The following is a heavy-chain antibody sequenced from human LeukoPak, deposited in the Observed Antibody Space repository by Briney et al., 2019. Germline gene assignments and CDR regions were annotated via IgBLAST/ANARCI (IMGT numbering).Heavy chain of an antibody. CDR1: GDSFSSNSAA. D-gene: IGHD5-12*01. Sequence: SQTLSLTCAISGDSFSSNSAAWDWIRQSPSRGLEWLGRTYYRSKWSNDYALSVRSLIAINPDTSKNQFSLQLNSVTPEDTAVYYCVRDSGYGLDAFDIWDQGTMVTVSS. J-gene: IGHJ3*02. CDR3: VRDSGYGLDAFDI. V-gene: IGHV6-1*01. CDR2: TYYRSKWSN.